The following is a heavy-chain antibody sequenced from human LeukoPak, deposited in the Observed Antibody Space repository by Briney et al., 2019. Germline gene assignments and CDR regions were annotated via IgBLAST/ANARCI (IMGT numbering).Heavy chain of an antibody. CDR1: GFTFSDYY. Sequence: GGSLRLSCAASGFTFSDYYMSWIRQAPGKGLEWVSYISNSGTIISYADSAKGRFTISRDNTKNSLYLQMNSLRAEDTAVYYCARETLGVTVFDIPGQARMLTVSS. V-gene: IGHV3-11*01. CDR3: ARETLGVTVFDI. J-gene: IGHJ3*02. CDR2: ISNSGTII. D-gene: IGHD2-21*02.